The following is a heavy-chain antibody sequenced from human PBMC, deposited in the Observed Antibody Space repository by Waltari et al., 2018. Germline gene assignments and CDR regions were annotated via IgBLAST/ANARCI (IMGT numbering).Heavy chain of an antibody. J-gene: IGHJ6*02. D-gene: IGHD3-3*01. CDR3: ARDLTVLDYDYGLDV. CDR2: VSGRGDDI. Sequence: QVQLVESGGGLVKPGGSLRLSCIASGFSIRDYYVTWIRQAPGKGLEWVSKVSGRGDDINYADSVKGRFTVSRDNAKNSLYLQMNSLRAEDTAVYYCARDLTVLDYDYGLDVWGQGTTVTVSS. CDR1: GFSIRDYY. V-gene: IGHV3-11*04.